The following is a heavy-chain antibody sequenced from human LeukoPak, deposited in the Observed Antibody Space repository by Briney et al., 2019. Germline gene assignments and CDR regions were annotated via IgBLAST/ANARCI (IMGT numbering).Heavy chain of an antibody. CDR3: ARAAGWFDP. Sequence: PGGSLRLSCAASGFTFSDYYMTWIRQAPEKGLEWVSYISSSSNNIHYANSVRGRFTISRDNAKNSVYLQMNSLRAEDTAIYYCARAAGWFDPWGQGTLVTVSS. J-gene: IGHJ5*02. V-gene: IGHV3-11*01. CDR1: GFTFSDYY. CDR2: ISSSSNNI.